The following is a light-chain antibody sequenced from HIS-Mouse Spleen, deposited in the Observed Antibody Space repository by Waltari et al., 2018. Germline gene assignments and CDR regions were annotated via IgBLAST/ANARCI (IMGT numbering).Light chain of an antibody. CDR2: EGS. J-gene: IGLJ3*02. CDR1: SSDVGSYNL. CDR3: CSYAGSSTLM. Sequence: QSALTQPASVSGSPGQSITISCTGTSSDVGSYNLVSWYQQHPGKAPKLMVYEGSKRPSGVSNRVSGSKSGNTASLTIAGLQAEDEADYYCCSYAGSSTLMFGGGTKLTVL. V-gene: IGLV2-23*01.